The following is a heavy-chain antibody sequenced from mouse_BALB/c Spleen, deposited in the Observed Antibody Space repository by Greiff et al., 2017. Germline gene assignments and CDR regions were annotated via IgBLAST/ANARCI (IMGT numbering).Heavy chain of an antibody. J-gene: IGHJ4*01. CDR1: GFTFSSYA. Sequence: EVMLVESGGGLVKPGGSLKLSCAASGFTFSSYAMSWVRQSPEKRLEWVAEISSGGSYTYYPDTVTGRFTISRDNAKNTLYLEMSSLRSEDTAMYYCARVGRNYYAMDYWGQGTSVTVSS. V-gene: IGHV5-9-4*01. D-gene: IGHD4-1*01. CDR3: ARVGRNYYAMDY. CDR2: ISSGGSYT.